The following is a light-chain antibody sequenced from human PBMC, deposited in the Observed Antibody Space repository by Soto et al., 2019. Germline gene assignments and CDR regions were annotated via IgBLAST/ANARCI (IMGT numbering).Light chain of an antibody. J-gene: IGKJ1*01. CDR3: QQYGSLSWT. CDR1: QSVSSAY. V-gene: IGKV3-20*01. CDR2: GAS. Sequence: EIVVPQSTATFSLSPGDRATLSCRASQSVSSAYLAWYQFKPGQAPRIIIFGASGRATGIPDRFSGSGSGTDFTLTISRLEPEDFAVYYCQQYGSLSWTFGQGTKVDIK.